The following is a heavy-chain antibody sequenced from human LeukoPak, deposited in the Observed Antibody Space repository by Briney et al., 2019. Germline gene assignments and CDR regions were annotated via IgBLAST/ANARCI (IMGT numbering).Heavy chain of an antibody. D-gene: IGHD6-19*01. CDR3: ARPMRQQWLASSFDY. V-gene: IGHV1-2*02. CDR2: INPNSGGT. Sequence: ASVKVSCKASGYTFTGYYMHWVRQAPGQGLEWMRWINPNSGGTNYAQKFQGRVTMTRDTSISTVYMELSRLRSDDTAVYYCARPMRQQWLASSFDYWGQGTLVTVSS. J-gene: IGHJ4*02. CDR1: GYTFTGYY.